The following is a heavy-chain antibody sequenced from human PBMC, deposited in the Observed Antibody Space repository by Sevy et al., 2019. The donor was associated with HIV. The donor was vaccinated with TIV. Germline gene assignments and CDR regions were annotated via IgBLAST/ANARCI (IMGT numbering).Heavy chain of an antibody. J-gene: IGHJ4*02. CDR1: GFTFGDYA. CDR3: TRTFRTN. Sequence: GGSLRLSCTASGFTFGDYAMSWVRQAPGKGLEWVGFIRSKAYGGSTEYAASVKGRFTISRDDSKSIAYLQMNSLKTEDTAVYYCTRTFRTNWGQGTLVTVSS. CDR2: IRSKAYGGST. V-gene: IGHV3-49*04. D-gene: IGHD2-2*01.